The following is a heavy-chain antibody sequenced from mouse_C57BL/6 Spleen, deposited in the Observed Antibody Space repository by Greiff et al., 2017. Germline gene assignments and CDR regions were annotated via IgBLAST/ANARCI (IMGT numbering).Heavy chain of an antibody. CDR3: AREALYYGSSPYYFDY. CDR1: GYSITSGYY. CDR2: ISYDGSN. Sequence: ESGPGLVKPSQSLSLTCSVTGYSITSGYYWNWIRQFPGNKLEWMGYISYDGSNNYNPSLKNRISITRDTSKNQFFLKLNSVTTEDTATYYCAREALYYGSSPYYFDYWGQGTTLTVSS. V-gene: IGHV3-6*01. D-gene: IGHD1-1*01. J-gene: IGHJ2*01.